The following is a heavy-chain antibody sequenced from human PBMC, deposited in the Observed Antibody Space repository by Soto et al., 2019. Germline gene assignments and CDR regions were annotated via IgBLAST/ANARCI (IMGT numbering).Heavy chain of an antibody. CDR3: ARGYCSSTSCYSTRYYYYYGMDV. CDR1: GYRFTSYW. CDR2: IYPGDSDT. V-gene: IGHV5-51*01. Sequence: PVVSLKISCKGSGYRFTSYWIGWVRQMPEKGLEWMGIIYPGDSDTRYSPSFQGQVTISADKSISTAYLQWSSLKASDTAMYYCARGYCSSTSCYSTRYYYYYGMDVWGQGTTVNVSS. D-gene: IGHD2-2*01. J-gene: IGHJ6*02.